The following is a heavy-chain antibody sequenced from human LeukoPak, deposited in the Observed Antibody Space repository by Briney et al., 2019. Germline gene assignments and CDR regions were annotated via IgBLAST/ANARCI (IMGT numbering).Heavy chain of an antibody. CDR2: IYYSGST. V-gene: IGHV4-59*06. Sequence: SEALSLTCTVSGGSISSYYWSWIRQPPGKGLEWIGYIYYSGSTYYNPSLKSRVTISVDTSKNQFSLKLSSVTAADTAVYYCARHEEGMDVWGKGTTVTVSS. J-gene: IGHJ6*04. CDR3: ARHEEGMDV. CDR1: GGSISSYY.